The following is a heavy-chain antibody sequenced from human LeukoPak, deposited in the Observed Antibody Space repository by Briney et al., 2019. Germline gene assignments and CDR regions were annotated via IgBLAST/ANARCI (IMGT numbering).Heavy chain of an antibody. V-gene: IGHV1-2*02. CDR1: GYTFTGYY. J-gene: IGHJ4*02. D-gene: IGHD2-15*01. CDR2: INPYSGGT. CDR3: ASRPDQHLLYYFDY. Sequence: ASVNVSRKASGYTFTGYYMHWVRQAPGQERAGMGWINPYSGGTKYAQKFRGGLTMTSDASISTAYMELSSLRSDDTAVYYCASRPDQHLLYYFDYWGQGALVTVSS.